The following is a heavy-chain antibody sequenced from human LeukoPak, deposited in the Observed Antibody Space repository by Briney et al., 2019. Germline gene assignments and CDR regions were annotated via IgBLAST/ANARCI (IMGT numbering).Heavy chain of an antibody. CDR1: GFTFSNHA. D-gene: IGHD1-7*01. J-gene: IGHJ4*02. Sequence: ASVKVSCKASGFTFSNHAMQGVRQAPGQTLEWMGWINAGNGNTKYSQKFQGRVTITRDTSASTTYIELSSQNSDDTAVYYCARGIWNYGSWGPYHFDYWGQGTLVTVSS. V-gene: IGHV1-3*01. CDR3: ARGIWNYGSWGPYHFDY. CDR2: INAGNGNT.